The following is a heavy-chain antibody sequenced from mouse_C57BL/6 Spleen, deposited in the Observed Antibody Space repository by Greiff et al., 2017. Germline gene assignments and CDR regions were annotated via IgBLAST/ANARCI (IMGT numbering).Heavy chain of an antibody. CDR3: ASEGAYYSNSGYFDE. J-gene: IGHJ2*01. V-gene: IGHV5-4*03. Sequence: EVMLVESGGGLVKPGGSLKLSCAASGFTFSSYAMSWVRQTPEQRLEWVATISDGGSYTYYPDNVKGRFTISRDNATNNLYLQMSHRKSEDTAMYYCASEGAYYSNSGYFDEGGQGTTLTVSS. CDR1: GFTFSSYA. D-gene: IGHD2-5*01. CDR2: ISDGGSYT.